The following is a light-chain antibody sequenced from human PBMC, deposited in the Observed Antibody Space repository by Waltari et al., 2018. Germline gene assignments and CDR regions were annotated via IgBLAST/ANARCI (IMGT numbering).Light chain of an antibody. CDR2: DVN. J-gene: IGLJ3*02. CDR1: SSAVGGYNN. CDR3: SSFTRTNSWV. Sequence: HSALAQPASVSGSPGQPITISRTVTSSAVGGYNNVSWYQQHPGKAPRLMIYDVNNRPSGVSNRFSGSKSGNTASLTISGLQAEDEADYYCSSFTRTNSWVFGGGTKLTVL. V-gene: IGLV2-14*03.